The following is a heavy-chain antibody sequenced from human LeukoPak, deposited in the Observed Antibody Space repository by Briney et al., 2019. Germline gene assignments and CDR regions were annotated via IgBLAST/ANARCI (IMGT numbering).Heavy chain of an antibody. CDR1: GFTFSDYY. D-gene: IGHD4-17*01. Sequence: GGSLRLSCAASGFTFSDYYMSWIRQAPGKGLEWVSYISSSGSTIYYADSVKGRFTISRDNAKNSPYLQMNSLRAEDTAVYYCARDSPASYGRDAFDIWGQGTMVTVSS. V-gene: IGHV3-11*01. CDR3: ARDSPASYGRDAFDI. J-gene: IGHJ3*02. CDR2: ISSSGSTI.